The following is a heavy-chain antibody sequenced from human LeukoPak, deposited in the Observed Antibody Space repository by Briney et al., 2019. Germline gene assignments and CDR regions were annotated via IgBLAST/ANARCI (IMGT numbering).Heavy chain of an antibody. V-gene: IGHV3-21*06. CDR1: GLTFSTSG. CDR3: ATETNGRHYDY. J-gene: IGHJ4*02. D-gene: IGHD1-14*01. CDR2: IGPTGSDR. Sequence: VKPGGSLRLSCTASGLTFSTSGFNWVRQAPGKGLEWVASIGPTGSDRYHADSIKGRLTISRDNANNFLYLQMNSLRAEDTAVYYCATETNGRHYDYWGQGTLLTVSS.